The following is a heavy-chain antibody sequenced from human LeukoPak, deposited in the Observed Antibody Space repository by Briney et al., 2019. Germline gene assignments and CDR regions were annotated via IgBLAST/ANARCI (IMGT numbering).Heavy chain of an antibody. J-gene: IGHJ3*02. Sequence: SETLSLTCTVSGDSISSNNYYWAWIRQSPEKGLEWIGRIYTSGNTNYNPSLKSQVTISMDTSKNQFSLNLNSVTAADTAVYYCARDRAGDSFDIWGQGTMVTVSS. V-gene: IGHV4-61*02. D-gene: IGHD7-27*01. CDR3: ARDRAGDSFDI. CDR2: IYTSGNT. CDR1: GDSISSNNYY.